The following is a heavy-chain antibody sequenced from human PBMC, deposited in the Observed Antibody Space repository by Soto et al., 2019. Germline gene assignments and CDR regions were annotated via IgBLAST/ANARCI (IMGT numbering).Heavy chain of an antibody. Sequence: GGSLRLSCAASGFTFTRYSMNWVRQAPGKGLEWVSSISSTTNYIYYGDSMKGRSTISRDNAKNSLYLEMNSLRAEDTAVCYCARESEDLTSNFDYWGQGTLVTVSS. CDR1: GFTFTRYS. J-gene: IGHJ4*02. CDR2: ISSTTNYI. CDR3: ARESEDLTSNFDY. V-gene: IGHV3-21*06.